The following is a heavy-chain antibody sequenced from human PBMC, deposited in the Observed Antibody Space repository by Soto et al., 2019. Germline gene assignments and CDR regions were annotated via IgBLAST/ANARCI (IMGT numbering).Heavy chain of an antibody. CDR1: GGSFSGYY. V-gene: IGHV4-34*01. Sequence: SETLSLTCAVYGGSFSGYYWSWIRQPPGKGLEWIGEINHSGSTNYNPSLKSRVTISVDTSKNQFSLKLSSVTAADTAVYYCARGREVAAAGGDCYYYYGMDVWGQGTTVTVSS. CDR2: INHSGST. J-gene: IGHJ6*02. CDR3: ARGREVAAAGGDCYYYYGMDV. D-gene: IGHD6-13*01.